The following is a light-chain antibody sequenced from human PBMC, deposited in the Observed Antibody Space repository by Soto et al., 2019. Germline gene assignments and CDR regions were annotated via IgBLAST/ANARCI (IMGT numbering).Light chain of an antibody. V-gene: IGLV3-1*01. Sequence: SYELTQPPSVSVSPGQTASITCSGDKLGDKYACWYQQKPGQSPVLVIYQDSKRPSGIPERFSGSNSGNTATLTISGTQAMDEADYYCQAWDSRTAGVFGGGTKVTVL. J-gene: IGLJ2*01. CDR3: QAWDSRTAGV. CDR2: QDS. CDR1: KLGDKY.